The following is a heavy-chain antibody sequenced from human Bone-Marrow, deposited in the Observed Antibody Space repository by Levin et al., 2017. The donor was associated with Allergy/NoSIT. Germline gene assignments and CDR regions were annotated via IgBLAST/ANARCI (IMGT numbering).Heavy chain of an antibody. Sequence: GSLRLSCAASGFTFSRYWMTWVRQPPGKGLEWVANIQQDGSEKFYVDSVKGRFTISRDNTKKSLYLQMNTLRAEDTAVYVCARLGYCSVVNCRTSFDYWGQGTLVTVSS. V-gene: IGHV3-7*01. CDR1: GFTFSRYW. D-gene: IGHD2-15*01. CDR2: IQQDGSEK. CDR3: ARLGYCSVVNCRTSFDY. J-gene: IGHJ4*02.